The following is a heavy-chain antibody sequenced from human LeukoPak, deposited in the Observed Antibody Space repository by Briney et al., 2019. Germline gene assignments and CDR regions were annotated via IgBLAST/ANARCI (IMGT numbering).Heavy chain of an antibody. CDR1: GFSLGTDGRA. J-gene: IGHJ4*02. CDR3: VHRRRDNSGYRDF. CDR2: IYWDDDK. D-gene: IGHD3-22*01. Sequence: SGPTLVNPTQTLTLTCTFSGFSLGTDGRAVGWSRQPPGEALEWLSVIYWDDDKRYSPSLKSRLTIIKDTSKNQVVLIMTNMDPVDTATYYCVHRRRDNSGYRDFWGQGNLVTVSS. V-gene: IGHV2-5*02.